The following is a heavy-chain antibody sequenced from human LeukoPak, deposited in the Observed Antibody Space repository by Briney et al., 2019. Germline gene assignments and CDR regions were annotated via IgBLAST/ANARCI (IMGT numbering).Heavy chain of an antibody. Sequence: GGSLRLSCAASGFTFSSYSMNWVRQAPGKGLEWVSSISSSSSYIYYADSVKGQFTISRDNAKNSLYLQMNSLRAEDTAVYYCARGPRAYSSSPDFDYWGQGTLVTVSS. CDR1: GFTFSSYS. D-gene: IGHD6-6*01. V-gene: IGHV3-21*01. CDR2: ISSSSSYI. J-gene: IGHJ4*02. CDR3: ARGPRAYSSSPDFDY.